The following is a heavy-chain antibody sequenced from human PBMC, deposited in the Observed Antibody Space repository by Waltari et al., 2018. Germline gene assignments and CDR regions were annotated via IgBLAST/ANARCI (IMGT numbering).Heavy chain of an antibody. Sequence: EVQLVESGGGLVQPGGSLRLSCEASGFTFSTFSMNWVRQAPGKGVECVSYISSGITTYYADSVKGRFTISRDNAKNSLFLQMNSLRDEDTALYYCARDLGACSGGTCYLPGDYWGRGTLVTVSS. J-gene: IGHJ4*02. CDR2: ISSGITT. CDR3: ARDLGACSGGTCYLPGDY. CDR1: GFTFSTFS. V-gene: IGHV3-48*02. D-gene: IGHD2-15*01.